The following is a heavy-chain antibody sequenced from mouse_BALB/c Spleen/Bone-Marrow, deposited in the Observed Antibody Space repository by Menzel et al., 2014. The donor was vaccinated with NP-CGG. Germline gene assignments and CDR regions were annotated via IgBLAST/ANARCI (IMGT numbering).Heavy chain of an antibody. J-gene: IGHJ2*01. CDR3: ARSGYYGSSYFDY. Sequence: VQLQQSGPELVKPGASVKISCKASGYSFTGYFMNWVMQSHGKSLEWIGRINPYNGDTFYNQKFKGKATLTVDKSSSTVHMELRSLASEDSAVYYCARSGYYGSSYFDYWGQGTTLTVSS. D-gene: IGHD1-1*01. CDR2: INPYNGDT. V-gene: IGHV1-20*02. CDR1: GYSFTGYF.